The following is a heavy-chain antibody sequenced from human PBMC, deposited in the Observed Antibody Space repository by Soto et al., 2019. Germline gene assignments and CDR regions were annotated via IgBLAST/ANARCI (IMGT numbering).Heavy chain of an antibody. D-gene: IGHD6-19*01. CDR2: INHSGST. CDR3: ARGLPGIAVAGPYYFDY. Sequence: PSETLSLTCAVSGGSFSGYYWSWIRQPPGKGLEWIGEINHSGSTNYNPSLKSRVTISVDTSKNQFSLKLSSVTAADTAVYYCARGLPGIAVAGPYYFDYWGQGTLVTVSS. J-gene: IGHJ4*02. CDR1: GGSFSGYY. V-gene: IGHV4-34*01.